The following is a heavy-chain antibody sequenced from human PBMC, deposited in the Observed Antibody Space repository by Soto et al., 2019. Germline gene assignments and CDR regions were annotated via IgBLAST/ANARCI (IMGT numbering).Heavy chain of an antibody. CDR3: ARGPVLRFLEWLFADYYYYGMDV. J-gene: IGHJ6*02. CDR2: ISAYNGNT. CDR1: GYTFTSYG. Sequence: ASVKVSCKASGYTFTSYGISWVRQAPGQGLEWMGWISAYNGNTNYAQKLQGRVTMTTDTSTSTAYMELRSLRSDDTAVYYCARGPVLRFLEWLFADYYYYGMDVWGQGTTVTVS. D-gene: IGHD3-3*01. V-gene: IGHV1-18*01.